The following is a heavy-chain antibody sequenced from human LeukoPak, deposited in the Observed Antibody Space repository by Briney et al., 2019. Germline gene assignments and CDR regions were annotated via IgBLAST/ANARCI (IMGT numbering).Heavy chain of an antibody. CDR2: IYTSGST. V-gene: IGHV4-61*02. D-gene: IGHD3-3*01. CDR1: GYSISSGYY. J-gene: IGHJ4*02. CDR3: ARVGKYDFWSGHDETRLDY. Sequence: SETLSLTCTVSGYSISSGYYWGWIRQPAGKGLEWIGRIYTSGSTNYNPSLKSRVTVSVDTSKNQFSLKLSSVTAADTAVYYCARVGKYDFWSGHDETRLDYWGQGSLVTVSS.